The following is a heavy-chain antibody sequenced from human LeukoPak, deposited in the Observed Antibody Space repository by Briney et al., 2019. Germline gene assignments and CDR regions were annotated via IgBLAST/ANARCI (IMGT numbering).Heavy chain of an antibody. J-gene: IGHJ3*02. D-gene: IGHD6-19*01. CDR2: IIPILGIA. V-gene: IGHV1-69*04. Sequence: SVEVSCKASGGTFSSYAISWVRQAPGQGLEWMGRIIPILGIANYAQKFQGRVTITADKSTSTAYMELSSLRSEDTAVYYCAREGSSGLNAFDIWGQGTTVTVSS. CDR1: GGTFSSYA. CDR3: AREGSSGLNAFDI.